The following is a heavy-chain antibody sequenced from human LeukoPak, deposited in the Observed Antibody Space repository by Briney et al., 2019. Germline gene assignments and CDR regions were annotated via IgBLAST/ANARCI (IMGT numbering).Heavy chain of an antibody. CDR1: GDSVSSNSAA. D-gene: IGHD1-26*01. CDR2: TYYRSKWYN. J-gene: IGHJ3*02. V-gene: IGHV6-1*01. Sequence: SQTLSLTCAISGDSVSSNSAAWNWIRQSPSRGLEWLGRTYYRSKWYNDYAVSVESRITINPDTSKNQFSLQLNSVTPEDTAVYYCARDLPLSGSYLGAFDIWGQETMVTVSS. CDR3: ARDLPLSGSYLGAFDI.